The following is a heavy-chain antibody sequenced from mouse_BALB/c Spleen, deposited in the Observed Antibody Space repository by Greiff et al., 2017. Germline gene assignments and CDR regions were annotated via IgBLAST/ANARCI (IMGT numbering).Heavy chain of an antibody. CDR3: ARDPDYYGSSYYAMDY. CDR2: ISDGGSYT. V-gene: IGHV5-4*02. CDR1: GFTFSDYY. J-gene: IGHJ4*01. Sequence: DVKLVESGGGLVKPGGSLKLSCAASGFTFSDYYMYWVRQTPEKRLEWVATISDGGSYTYYPDSVKGRFTISRDNAKNNLYLQMSSLKSEDTAMYYCARDPDYYGSSYYAMDYWGQGTSVTVSS. D-gene: IGHD1-1*01.